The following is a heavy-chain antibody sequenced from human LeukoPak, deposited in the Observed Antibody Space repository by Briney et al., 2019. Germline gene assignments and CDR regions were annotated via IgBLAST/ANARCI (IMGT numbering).Heavy chain of an antibody. V-gene: IGHV4-4*07. Sequence: SETLSLTCTVSGVSITNYYWAWIRQPAGKGLECIGRMYISGSTNYNPSLQSRVSISIDKTNNQFSLKLRSVTAADTAVYYCARDYLVGAPLDSWGQGTLVSVSS. CDR3: ARDYLVGAPLDS. J-gene: IGHJ4*02. D-gene: IGHD1-26*01. CDR1: GVSITNYY. CDR2: MYISGST.